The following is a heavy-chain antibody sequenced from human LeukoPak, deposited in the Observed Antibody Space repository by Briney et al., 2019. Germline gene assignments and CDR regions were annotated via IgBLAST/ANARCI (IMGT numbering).Heavy chain of an antibody. D-gene: IGHD6-19*01. Sequence: QPGGSLRLSCAASGFTFSSYWMHWVRQAPGKGLVWVSRINSDGSSTSYADSVKGRFTISRDNAKNTLYLQMNSLRAEDTAVYYCARASGWYSPQSKYLQHWGQGTLVTVSS. CDR1: GFTFSSYW. CDR3: ARASGWYSPQSKYLQH. V-gene: IGHV3-74*01. CDR2: INSDGSST. J-gene: IGHJ1*01.